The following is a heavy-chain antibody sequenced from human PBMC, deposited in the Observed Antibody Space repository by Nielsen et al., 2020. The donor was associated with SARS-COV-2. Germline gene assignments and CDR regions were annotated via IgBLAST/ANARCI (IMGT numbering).Heavy chain of an antibody. Sequence: ASVLVSCKASGYTFTSYDINRVRQATGQGLEWMGWMNPNSGNTGYAQKFKGRVTMTRDTSIRTAYMELSSMTSEDTAVYYCARRADYYDSNDYYYWGQGILVTVSS. CDR2: MNPNSGNT. J-gene: IGHJ4*02. CDR3: ARRADYYDSNDYYY. CDR1: GYTFTSYD. D-gene: IGHD3-22*01. V-gene: IGHV1-8*01.